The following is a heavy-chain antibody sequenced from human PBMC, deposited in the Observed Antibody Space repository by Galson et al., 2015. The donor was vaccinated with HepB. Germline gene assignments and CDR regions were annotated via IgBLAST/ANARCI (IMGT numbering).Heavy chain of an antibody. J-gene: IGHJ3*02. CDR3: TRYKEVVPAAMALDAFDI. Sequence: SLRLSCAASGFTFGDYAMSWFRQAPGKGLDWVGFISSKAYGGTTEYAASVKGRFTISRDDSKSTAYLQMNSLKTEDTAVYYCTRYKEVVPAAMALDAFDIWGQGTMVTVSS. D-gene: IGHD2-2*01. V-gene: IGHV3-49*03. CDR2: ISSKAYGGTT. CDR1: GFTFGDYA.